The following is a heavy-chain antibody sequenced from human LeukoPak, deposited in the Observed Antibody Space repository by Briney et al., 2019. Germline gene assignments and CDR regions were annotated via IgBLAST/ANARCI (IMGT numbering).Heavy chain of an antibody. D-gene: IGHD3-22*01. CDR3: AKDHYYDSSGPDY. Sequence: GGSLRLSCAASGFTFTNYAMSWVRQAPGKGLEWVSGISGSGRNTYCADSVKGRFTISRDISRNTLYLQINSLRAEDTAIYYCAKDHYYDSSGPDYWGQGTLVTVSS. V-gene: IGHV3-23*01. CDR2: ISGSGRNT. J-gene: IGHJ4*02. CDR1: GFTFTNYA.